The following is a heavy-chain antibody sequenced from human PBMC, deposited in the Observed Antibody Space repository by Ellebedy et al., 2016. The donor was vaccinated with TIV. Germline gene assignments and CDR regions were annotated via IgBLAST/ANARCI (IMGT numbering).Heavy chain of an antibody. Sequence: GESLKISCAASGFTFSSYGMHWVRQAPGKGLEWVAVISYDGSNKYYADSVKGRFTISRDNSKNTLYLQMNSLRAEDTAVYYCAKDYYSSGWYSFVYWGQGTLVTVSS. J-gene: IGHJ4*02. CDR2: ISYDGSNK. CDR1: GFTFSSYG. D-gene: IGHD6-19*01. CDR3: AKDYYSSGWYSFVY. V-gene: IGHV3-30*18.